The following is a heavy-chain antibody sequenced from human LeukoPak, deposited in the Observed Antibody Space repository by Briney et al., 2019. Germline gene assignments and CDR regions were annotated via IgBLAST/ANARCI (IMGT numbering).Heavy chain of an antibody. V-gene: IGHV4-61*02. CDR1: GGSLSSGSYY. CDR2: IYASGST. J-gene: IGHJ6*03. D-gene: IGHD3-16*01. CDR3: ARDVGGGYYYYYMDV. Sequence: SQTLSLTCTVSGGSLSSGSYYWNWIRQPAGKGLEWNGRIYASGSTTYNPSLKSRVTISVDKSKNQFSLQLSSVTAADTAVYYCARDVGGGYYYYYMDVWGKGTTVTISS.